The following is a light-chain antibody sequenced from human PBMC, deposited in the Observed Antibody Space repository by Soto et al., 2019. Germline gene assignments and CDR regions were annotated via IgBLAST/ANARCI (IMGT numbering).Light chain of an antibody. CDR1: QGIGGD. Sequence: DIEMTQSPSSLSSSVGDSVTITCRASQGIGGDLAWYQRKAGKAPKRLIYDASFLEGGVPSRFRGSGSGTEFTLTISSLQPEDFATYYCLQHNIYPRTFGRGTKVEIK. CDR2: DAS. J-gene: IGKJ4*01. V-gene: IGKV1-17*01. CDR3: LQHNIYPRT.